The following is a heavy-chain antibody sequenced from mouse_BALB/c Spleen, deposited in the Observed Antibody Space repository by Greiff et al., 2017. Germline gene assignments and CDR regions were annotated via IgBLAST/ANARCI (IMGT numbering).Heavy chain of an antibody. CDR2: ISSGSSTI. Sequence: EVHLVESGGGLVQPGGSRKLSCAASGFTFSSFGMHWVRQAPEKGLEWVAYISSGSSTIYYADTVKGRFTISRDNPKNTLFLQMTSLRSEDTAMYYCARCQIATVGAMDYWGQGTSVTVSS. CDR1: GFTFSSFG. V-gene: IGHV5-17*02. J-gene: IGHJ4*01. D-gene: IGHD1-1*01. CDR3: ARCQIATVGAMDY.